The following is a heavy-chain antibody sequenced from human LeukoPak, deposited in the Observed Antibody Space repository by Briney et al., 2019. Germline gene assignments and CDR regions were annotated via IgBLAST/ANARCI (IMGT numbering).Heavy chain of an antibody. CDR1: GGSFSGYY. Sequence: PSETLSLTCAVYGGSFSGYYWSWIRQPPGKGLEWIGEINHSGSTNYNPSLKSRVTISVDTSKNQFSLKLSSVTAADTAVYCCARGSGINLDAFDIWGQGTMVTVSS. V-gene: IGHV4-34*01. CDR2: INHSGST. CDR3: ARGSGINLDAFDI. D-gene: IGHD1-1*01. J-gene: IGHJ3*02.